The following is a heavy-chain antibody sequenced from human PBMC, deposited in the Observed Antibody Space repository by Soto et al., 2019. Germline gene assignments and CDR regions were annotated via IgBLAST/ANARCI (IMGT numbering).Heavy chain of an antibody. CDR3: ARGGDYGDY. D-gene: IGHD3-16*01. V-gene: IGHV4-59*01. CDR1: GGSISSYY. Sequence: QVQLQESGPGLVKPSETLSLTCTVSGGSISSYYWSWIRQPPGKGLEWIGYIYYSGSTNYNPSLKSQVTISVDTSKNQFSLKLSSVTAADTAVYYCARGGDYGDYWGQGTLVTVSS. J-gene: IGHJ4*02. CDR2: IYYSGST.